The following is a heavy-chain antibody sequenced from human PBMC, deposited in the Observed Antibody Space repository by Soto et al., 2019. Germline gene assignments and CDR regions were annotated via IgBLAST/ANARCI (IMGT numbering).Heavy chain of an antibody. V-gene: IGHV3-21*01. CDR2: ISSSSTYI. CDR3: AISSRLVGEYFQH. Sequence: GGSLILSCAASGFTFSSYSMNWVRQAPGKGLEWVSSISSSSTYIYYADSLKGRFTISRDNAKDSLFLQMNSLRAGDTAVYYCAISSRLVGEYFQHWGQGTLVTVSS. J-gene: IGHJ1*01. D-gene: IGHD6-19*01. CDR1: GFTFSSYS.